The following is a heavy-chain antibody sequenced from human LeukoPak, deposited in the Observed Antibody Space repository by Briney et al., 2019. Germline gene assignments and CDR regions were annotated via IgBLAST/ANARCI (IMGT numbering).Heavy chain of an antibody. J-gene: IGHJ4*02. CDR2: IIPIFGTA. Sequence: ASVKVSCKASQYAFTDYAVHWVRQAPGQRLEWMGGIIPIFGTANYAQKFQGRATITADESTSTAYMELSSLRSEDTAVYYCASTYYYDSSGYASFYYFDYWGQGTLVTVSS. V-gene: IGHV1-69*13. CDR1: QYAFTDYA. D-gene: IGHD3-22*01. CDR3: ASTYYYDSSGYASFYYFDY.